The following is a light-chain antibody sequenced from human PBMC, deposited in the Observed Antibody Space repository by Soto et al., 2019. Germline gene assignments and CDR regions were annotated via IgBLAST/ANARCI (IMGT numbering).Light chain of an antibody. Sequence: QSALTQPASVSGAPGQSITISCTGTSSDVGGYNYVSWYQHHPGKAPKLMIYEVSSRPSGVSNRFFGSKSGNTASLTLSGLQTEDEADYFCSSYRTKSSVVLGGGTKLTVL. CDR3: SSYRTKSSVV. V-gene: IGLV2-14*01. J-gene: IGLJ2*01. CDR1: SSDVGGYNY. CDR2: EVS.